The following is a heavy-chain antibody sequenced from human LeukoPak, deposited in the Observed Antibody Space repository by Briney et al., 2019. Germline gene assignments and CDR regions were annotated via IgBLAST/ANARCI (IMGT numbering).Heavy chain of an antibody. CDR2: ISGSGGST. J-gene: IGHJ4*02. Sequence: GGSLRLSCAASGFTFSSYAMSWVRQAPGKGLEWVSAISGSGGSTYYADSVKGRFTISRDNSKNTLYLQMNSLRAEDTAVYYCAKVRGVVPAAMPFDYWGQGTLVTVSS. V-gene: IGHV3-23*01. D-gene: IGHD2-2*01. CDR3: AKVRGVVPAAMPFDY. CDR1: GFTFSSYA.